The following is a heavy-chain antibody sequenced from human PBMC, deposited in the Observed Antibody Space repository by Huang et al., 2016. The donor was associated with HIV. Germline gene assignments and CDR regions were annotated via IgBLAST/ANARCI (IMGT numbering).Heavy chain of an antibody. D-gene: IGHD1-7*01. CDR1: KFTFGAYW. J-gene: IGHJ6*02. CDR2: IKKDESEK. V-gene: IGHV3-7*01. CDR3: ATKTAAMDI. Sequence: VESGGRLVQPGGSIRLSCVGSKFTFGAYWMSWVRQSPGKGREWVAKIKKDESEKVYVESVKGRFNISRDNAKKGLFLEMNNVRVEDTATYYCATKTAAMDIWGQGTTVTVS.